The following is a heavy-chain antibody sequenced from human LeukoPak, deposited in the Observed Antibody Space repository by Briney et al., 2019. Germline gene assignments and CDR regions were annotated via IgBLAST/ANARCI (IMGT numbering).Heavy chain of an antibody. CDR3: ASDREYYYGSGSFDY. V-gene: IGHV3-7*04. Sequence: GGSLRLSCAASGFTFRSYWMSWVRQAPGKGLEWVANIKQDGSEKYYVDSVKGRFTISGDNAKNSLYLQMNSLRAEDTAVYYCASDREYYYGSGSFDYWGQGTLVTVSS. CDR2: IKQDGSEK. J-gene: IGHJ4*02. CDR1: GFTFRSYW. D-gene: IGHD3-10*01.